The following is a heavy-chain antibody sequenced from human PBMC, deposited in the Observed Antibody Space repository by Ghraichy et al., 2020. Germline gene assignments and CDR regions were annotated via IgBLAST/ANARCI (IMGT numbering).Heavy chain of an antibody. CDR1: GGSFSGYY. J-gene: IGHJ5*02. CDR3: ARVGVAGNEEDWFDP. V-gene: IGHV4-34*01. Sequence: SETLSLTCAVYGGSFSGYYWSWIRQPPGKGLEWIGEINHSGSTNYNPSLKSRVTISVDTSKNQFSLKLSSVTAADTAVYYCARVGVAGNEEDWFDPWGQGTLVTVSS. CDR2: INHSGST. D-gene: IGHD6-19*01.